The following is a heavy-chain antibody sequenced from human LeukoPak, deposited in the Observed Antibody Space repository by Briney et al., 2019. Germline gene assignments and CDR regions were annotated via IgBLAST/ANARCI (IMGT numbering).Heavy chain of an antibody. V-gene: IGHV1-8*01. J-gene: IGHJ4*02. CDR2: MNPNSGNT. D-gene: IGHD2-15*01. CDR3: ARGLRYCSGGSCYPTRDY. CDR1: GYTFTTYD. Sequence: ASVKVSCKGSGYTFTTYDINWVRQATGQGLEWMGWMNPNSGNTGYAQKFQGRVTMTRNTSISTAYMELSSLRSEDTAVYYCARGLRYCSGGSCYPTRDYWGQGTLVTVSS.